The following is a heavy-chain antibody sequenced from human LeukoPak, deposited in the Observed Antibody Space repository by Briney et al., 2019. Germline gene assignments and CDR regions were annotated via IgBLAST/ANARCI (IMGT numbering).Heavy chain of an antibody. CDR2: IYASGKT. CDR3: ARDSSGLTGESYDSFDI. V-gene: IGHV4-61*02. CDR1: GGSISSGSYY. D-gene: IGHD7-27*01. J-gene: IGHJ3*02. Sequence: PSQTLSLTCTVSGGSISSGSYYWSWIRQPAGKGLEWIGRIYASGKTDYNPSLKSRVTISVDTSKNQFSLKLSSVTAADTAVYYCARDSSGLTGESYDSFDIWGQGTMVTVSS.